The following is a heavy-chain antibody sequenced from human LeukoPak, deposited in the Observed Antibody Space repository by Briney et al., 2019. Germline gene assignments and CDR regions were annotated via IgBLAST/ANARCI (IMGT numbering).Heavy chain of an antibody. Sequence: GASVKVSCKASGYTFTSYYMHWVRQAPGQGPEWMGIINPRGGSTDYAQKFQGRVTMTSDTSTSTVYMELNSLTSDDTAVYYCATPLSGYDYNWFDPWGQGTLVTVSS. V-gene: IGHV1-46*01. CDR1: GYTFTSYY. D-gene: IGHD5-12*01. CDR3: ATPLSGYDYNWFDP. CDR2: INPRGGST. J-gene: IGHJ5*02.